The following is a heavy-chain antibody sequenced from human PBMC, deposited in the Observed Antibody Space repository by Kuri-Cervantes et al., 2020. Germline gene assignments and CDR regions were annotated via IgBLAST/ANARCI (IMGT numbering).Heavy chain of an antibody. V-gene: IGHV1-18*01. J-gene: IGHJ3*02. CDR2: ISAYNGNT. CDR3: ARDPVAGLFDI. D-gene: IGHD6-19*01. CDR1: GYTFTTYA. Sequence: ASVKVSCKASGYTFTTYALHWVRQAPGQRLEWMGWISAYNGNTNYAQKLQGRVTMTTDTSTSTAYMELRSLRSDDTAVYYCARDPVAGLFDIWGQGTMVTVSS.